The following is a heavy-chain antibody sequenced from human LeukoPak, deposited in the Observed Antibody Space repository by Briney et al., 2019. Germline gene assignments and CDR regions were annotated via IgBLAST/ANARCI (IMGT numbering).Heavy chain of an antibody. J-gene: IGHJ4*02. V-gene: IGHV3-7*01. Sequence: PAGSLRLSCAVSGFTFSSYAMSWVRQAPGKGLEWVANIKQDGSEKYYVDSVKGRFTISRDNAKNSLYLQMNRLRAEDTAVYFCARESGSDGLPAYCGQGSLVTVSS. CDR1: GFTFSSYA. D-gene: IGHD3-9*01. CDR2: IKQDGSEK. CDR3: ARESGSDGLPAY.